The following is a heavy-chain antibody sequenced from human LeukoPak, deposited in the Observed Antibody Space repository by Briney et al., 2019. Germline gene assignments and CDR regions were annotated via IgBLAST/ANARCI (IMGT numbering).Heavy chain of an antibody. CDR3: ARVRYSYGDYYYYGMDV. D-gene: IGHD5-18*01. J-gene: IGHJ6*02. CDR2: IYYSGST. Sequence: SETLSLTCTVSGGSISSYYWSWIRQPPGKGLEWIGDIYYSGSTNYNPSLKSRVTISVDTSKNQFSLKLSSVTAADTAVYYCARVRYSYGDYYYYGMDVWGQGTTVTISS. V-gene: IGHV4-59*01. CDR1: GGSISSYY.